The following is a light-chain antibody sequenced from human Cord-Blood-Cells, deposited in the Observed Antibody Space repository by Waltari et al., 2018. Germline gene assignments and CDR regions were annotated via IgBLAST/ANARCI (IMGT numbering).Light chain of an antibody. CDR2: EGS. V-gene: IGLV2-23*01. CDR1: SSDVGSYNI. CDR3: CSYAGSSTVV. Sequence: QSALTQPASVSGSPGQSITISCTGTSSDVGSYNIVSWYQQHPGKAPKLMIYEGSKRPSGVSNLFSGSKSGNTASLTISGLQAEYEADYYCCSYAGSSTVVFGGGTKLTGL. J-gene: IGLJ2*01.